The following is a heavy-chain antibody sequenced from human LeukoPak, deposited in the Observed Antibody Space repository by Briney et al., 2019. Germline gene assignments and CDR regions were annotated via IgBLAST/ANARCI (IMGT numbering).Heavy chain of an antibody. V-gene: IGHV4-39*01. CDR2: IYYSGST. Sequence: SETLSLTCTVSGGSISSSSYYWGWLRQPPGKGLEGIGSIYYSGSTYYNPSLKSRVTISVDTSKKQFSLKLSSVTAADTAVYYCAVYYYDSSGYFDYWGQGTLVTVSS. CDR1: GGSISSSSYY. CDR3: AVYYYDSSGYFDY. J-gene: IGHJ4*02. D-gene: IGHD3-22*01.